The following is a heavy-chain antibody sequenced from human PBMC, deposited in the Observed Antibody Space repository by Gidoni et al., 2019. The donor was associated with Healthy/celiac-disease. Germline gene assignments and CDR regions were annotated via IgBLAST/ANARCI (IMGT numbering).Heavy chain of an antibody. V-gene: IGHV3-48*01. Sequence: QAPGKGLEWVSYISSSSSTIYYADSVKGRFTISRDNAKNSLYLQMNSLRAEDTAVYYCARDSVKQLGTFDYWGQGTLVTVSS. CDR2: ISSSSSTI. D-gene: IGHD6-6*01. J-gene: IGHJ4*02. CDR3: ARDSVKQLGTFDY.